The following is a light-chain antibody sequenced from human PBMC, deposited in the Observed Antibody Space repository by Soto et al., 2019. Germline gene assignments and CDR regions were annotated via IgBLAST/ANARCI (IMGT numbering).Light chain of an antibody. J-gene: IGKJ5*01. Sequence: EILLTQSPATLAVSPGEGATLSCRASQSVRDNLAWYQQKPGQAPRLLIYAASSRATGIPDRFSGSGSGTDFTLTIRRLEPEDAAVYYCQQYGSSPITFGQGTRLEIK. CDR3: QQYGSSPIT. CDR1: QSVRDN. CDR2: AAS. V-gene: IGKV3-20*01.